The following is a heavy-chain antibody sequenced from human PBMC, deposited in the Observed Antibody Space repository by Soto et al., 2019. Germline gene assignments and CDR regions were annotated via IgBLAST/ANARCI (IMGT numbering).Heavy chain of an antibody. CDR2: IYYSGST. CDR3: ARVGSGSYYDFNWFDP. Sequence: SETLSLTCTFSGGSISASYWSWIRQPPGKGLEWIGHIYYSGSTNYSPSLKSRVTISIDTSKRQFSLKLRSVTAADTAVYYCARVGSGSYYDFNWFDPWGQGKVVTVSS. J-gene: IGHJ5*02. CDR1: GGSISASY. D-gene: IGHD1-26*01. V-gene: IGHV4-59*01.